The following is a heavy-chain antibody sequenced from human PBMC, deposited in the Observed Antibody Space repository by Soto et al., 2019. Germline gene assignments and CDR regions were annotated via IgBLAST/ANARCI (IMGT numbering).Heavy chain of an antibody. CDR1: GYSFTAYG. Sequence: QVQVVQSGDEVKETGASVRVSCKTSGYSFTAYGISWVRQAPGQGVEWRGWISCYNGKTKYAQKVQGRVTMTTDTSTSTAYMEVRSLRSDDPAIYYCARDAPPPELRFLEWHNYDYNGMDVWGQGTTVTVSS. J-gene: IGHJ6*02. CDR3: ARDAPPPELRFLEWHNYDYNGMDV. CDR2: ISCYNGKT. D-gene: IGHD3-3*01. V-gene: IGHV1-18*01.